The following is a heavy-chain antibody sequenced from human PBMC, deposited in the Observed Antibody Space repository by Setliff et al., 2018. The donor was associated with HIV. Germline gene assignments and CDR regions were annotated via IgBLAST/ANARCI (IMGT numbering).Heavy chain of an antibody. CDR2: INGSGNT. J-gene: IGHJ4*02. Sequence: TLSLTCIVSGGSISSTSYYWGWIRQPPGRGLKWIGSINGSGNTFYNPSLKNRVTIYVDTSKNQFSLRLNSVTAADTAAYYCARVRGGSSRGFLDYWGLGTLVTV. CDR1: GGSISSTSYY. CDR3: ARVRGGSSRGFLDY. D-gene: IGHD3-10*01. V-gene: IGHV4-39*01.